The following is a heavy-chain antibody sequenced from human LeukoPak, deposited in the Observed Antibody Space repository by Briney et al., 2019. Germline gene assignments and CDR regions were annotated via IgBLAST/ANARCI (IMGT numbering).Heavy chain of an antibody. Sequence: GGSLRLSCAASGFTFSSYGMSWVRQAPGKGLEWVSAISGSGGSTYYADSVKGRFTISRDNSKNTLYLQMNSLRAEDTAVYYCARDTIYCSGGSCYPGTLWYWGQGTLVTVSS. D-gene: IGHD2-15*01. V-gene: IGHV3-23*01. CDR1: GFTFSSYG. CDR3: ARDTIYCSGGSCYPGTLWY. J-gene: IGHJ4*02. CDR2: ISGSGGST.